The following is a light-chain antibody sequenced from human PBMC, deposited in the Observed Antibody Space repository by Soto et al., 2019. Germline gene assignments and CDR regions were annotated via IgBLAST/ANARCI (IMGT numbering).Light chain of an antibody. CDR1: SSDVGGYNY. CDR2: EVS. Sequence: QSALTQPASVSASPGQSITISCTGTSSDVGGYNYVSWYQQLPGKAPKLMIYEVSNRPSGVSHRFSGSKSGKTASLTISGLQPEDEADYYCSSYTTSSTRVFGGGTQLTVL. V-gene: IGLV2-14*01. J-gene: IGLJ3*02. CDR3: SSYTTSSTRV.